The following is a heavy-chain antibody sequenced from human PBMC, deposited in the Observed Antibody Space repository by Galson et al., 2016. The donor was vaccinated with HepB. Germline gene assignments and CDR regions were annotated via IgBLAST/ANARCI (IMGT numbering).Heavy chain of an antibody. D-gene: IGHD5-24*01. V-gene: IGHV4-59*01. Sequence: SETLSLTCTVSGGSISGYYWSWIRQPPGKGLEWIGYISYSGSTDYSPSLKSRVTISVDTSKNQFSLKLSSVTAADSAVYYCAGSDGYNLGRLFDYWGQGTLVTVSS. J-gene: IGHJ4*02. CDR3: AGSDGYNLGRLFDY. CDR1: GGSISGYY. CDR2: ISYSGST.